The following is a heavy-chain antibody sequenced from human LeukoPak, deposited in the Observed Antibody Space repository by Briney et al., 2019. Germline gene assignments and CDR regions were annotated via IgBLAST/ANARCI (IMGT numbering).Heavy chain of an antibody. CDR3: ARDRRLGYCSSTSCTYNWFDP. CDR1: GGSFSGYY. CDR2: INHSGST. J-gene: IGHJ5*02. V-gene: IGHV4-34*01. D-gene: IGHD2-2*01. Sequence: KTSETLSLTCAVYGGSFSGYYWSWIRQPPGKGLEWIGEINHSGSTNYNPSLKSRVTISVDTSKNQFSLKLSSVTAADTAVYYCARDRRLGYCSSTSCTYNWFDPWGQGTLVTVSS.